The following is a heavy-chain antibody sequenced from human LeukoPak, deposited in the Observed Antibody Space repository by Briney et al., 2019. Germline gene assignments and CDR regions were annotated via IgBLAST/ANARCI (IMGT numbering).Heavy chain of an antibody. CDR2: MNPNSGNT. J-gene: IGHJ4*02. V-gene: IGHV1-8*01. CDR3: AAPRKPYYYDSSGYYLGY. CDR1: GYIFTSYG. Sequence: ASVKVSCKASGYIFTSYGLNWVRQATGQGLEWMGWMNPNSGNTGYAQKLQGRVTMTKNPYRSTAYMELSSLRSEDTAVYYCAAPRKPYYYDSSGYYLGYWGQGTLVTVSS. D-gene: IGHD3-22*01.